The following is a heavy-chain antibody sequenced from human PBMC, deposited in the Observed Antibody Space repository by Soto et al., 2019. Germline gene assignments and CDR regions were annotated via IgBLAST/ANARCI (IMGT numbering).Heavy chain of an antibody. CDR1: GDTFRTYP. D-gene: IGHD2-8*01. V-gene: IGHV1-69*02. CDR3: ARGANGRGSESSFDI. Sequence: QVQLVQSGAEVKEPGSSVKVSCKLSGDTFRTYPITWVRQAPGQGLEWMGRIIPILDVTDYAQRFQGRLTLTADKSTATAYMEMRSLRSDDTAMFYFARGANGRGSESSFDIWGRGTMVTVSS. J-gene: IGHJ3*02. CDR2: IIPILDVT.